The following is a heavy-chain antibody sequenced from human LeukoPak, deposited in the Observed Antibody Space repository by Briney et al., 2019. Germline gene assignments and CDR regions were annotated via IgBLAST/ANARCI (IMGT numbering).Heavy chain of an antibody. V-gene: IGHV3-30-3*01. J-gene: IGHJ4*02. CDR2: ISYDGSNK. CDR1: GFTFSSYA. D-gene: IGHD6-13*01. Sequence: GGSLRLSCAASGFTFSSYAMHWVRQAPGKGLEWVAVISYDGSNKYYADSVKGRFTISRDNSKNTLYLQMNSLRAEDTAVYYCARDIAAAGDYYFDYWGQGTLVTVSS. CDR3: ARDIAAAGDYYFDY.